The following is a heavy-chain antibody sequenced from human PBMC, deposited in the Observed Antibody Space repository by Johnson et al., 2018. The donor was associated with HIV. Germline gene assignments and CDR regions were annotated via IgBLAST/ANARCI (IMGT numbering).Heavy chain of an antibody. J-gene: IGHJ3*02. CDR2: ISYVGSNK. D-gene: IGHD4-17*01. CDR3: ARGMTTVTNHDAFDI. Sequence: QVQLVESGGGVVQPGRSLRLSCAASGFTFSSYGMHWVRQAPGKGLEWVAVISYVGSNKYYADSVKGRFTISRDNSKNTLYLQMNSLRAEDTAVYYCARGMTTVTNHDAFDIWGQGTMVTVSS. V-gene: IGHV3-30*03. CDR1: GFTFSSYG.